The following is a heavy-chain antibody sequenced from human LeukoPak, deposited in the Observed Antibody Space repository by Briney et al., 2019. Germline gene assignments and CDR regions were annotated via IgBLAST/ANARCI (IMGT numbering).Heavy chain of an antibody. CDR3: ARDLRAGTNDY. Sequence: ASVKVSCKASGYTFTSYGISCVRRAPGQGLEWMGWMSAYNGDTNYAQKLHGRVTMATDTSTSTAYMEMRSLTSDDTAVYYCARDLRAGTNDYWGQGTLVTVSS. CDR1: GYTFTSYG. CDR2: MSAYNGDT. J-gene: IGHJ4*02. V-gene: IGHV1-18*01. D-gene: IGHD1-7*01.